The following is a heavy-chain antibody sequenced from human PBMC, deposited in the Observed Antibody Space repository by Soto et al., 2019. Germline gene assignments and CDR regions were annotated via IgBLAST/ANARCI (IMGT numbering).Heavy chain of an antibody. CDR2: IYYSGST. Sequence: SETLSLTCTVSGGSISSGGYYWSWIRQHPGKGLEWIGYIYYSGSTYYNPSLKSRVTISVDTSKKQFSLKLSSVTAADTAVYYCARDHKGMVRAPGFGMDVWGQGTTVTVSS. CDR3: ARDHKGMVRAPGFGMDV. CDR1: GGSISSGGYY. D-gene: IGHD3-10*01. J-gene: IGHJ6*02. V-gene: IGHV4-31*03.